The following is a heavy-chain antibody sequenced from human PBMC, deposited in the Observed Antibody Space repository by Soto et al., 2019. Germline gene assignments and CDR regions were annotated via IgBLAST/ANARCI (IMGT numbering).Heavy chain of an antibody. CDR3: ARSQAPGWLLVTRWFDP. CDR1: GYTFTSYG. Sequence: SVKVSCKASGYTFTSYGISWVRQAPVQGLEWMGWISAYNGNTNYSQKLQGRVTMTTDTSTSTAYMELRSLRSDDTAVYYCARSQAPGWLLVTRWFDPWGQGTLVTVSS. CDR2: ISAYNGNT. J-gene: IGHJ5*02. V-gene: IGHV1-18*01. D-gene: IGHD5-12*01.